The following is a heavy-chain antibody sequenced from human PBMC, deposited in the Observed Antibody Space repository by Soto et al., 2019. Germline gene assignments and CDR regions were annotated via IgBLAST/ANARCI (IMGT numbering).Heavy chain of an antibody. Sequence: EAQLVESGGGLVQPEGSLRLSCAASGFTFTNYWMSWVRQAPGKGLEWVANIKQDGSEKYYADSAKGRFIISRDNAKTSLYLQMNSLRAEDTAVYYCARDMGVFWSGYPEGGFDYWGQGTPVTVSS. V-gene: IGHV3-7*01. J-gene: IGHJ4*02. CDR1: GFTFTNYW. CDR3: ARDMGVFWSGYPEGGFDY. CDR2: IKQDGSEK. D-gene: IGHD3-3*01.